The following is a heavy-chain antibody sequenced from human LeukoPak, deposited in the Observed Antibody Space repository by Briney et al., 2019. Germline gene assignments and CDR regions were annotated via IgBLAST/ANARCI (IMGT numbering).Heavy chain of an antibody. CDR3: ARETDDSSGYYFDY. J-gene: IGHJ4*02. V-gene: IGHV3-30-3*01. Sequence: PGRSLRLSCAASGFTFSSYAVHWVRQAPGKGLEWVAVISYDGSNKYYADSVKGRFTISRDNSKNTLYLQMNSLRAEDTAVYYCARETDDSSGYYFDYWGQGTLVTVSS. CDR1: GFTFSSYA. CDR2: ISYDGSNK. D-gene: IGHD3-22*01.